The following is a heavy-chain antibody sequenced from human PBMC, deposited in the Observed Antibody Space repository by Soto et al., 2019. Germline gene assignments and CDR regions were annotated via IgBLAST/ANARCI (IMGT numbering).Heavy chain of an antibody. V-gene: IGHV4-61*01. CDR2: IYYSGST. CDR1: GGSVSSGSYY. CDR3: ARDSYSDILSYDY. J-gene: IGHJ4*02. D-gene: IGHD3-9*01. Sequence: NPSETLSLTCTVSGGSVSSGSYYWSWIRQPPGKGLEWIGYIYYSGSTNYNPSLKSRVTISVDTSKNQFSLKLSSVTAADTAVYYCARDSYSDILSYDYWGQGTLVTVSS.